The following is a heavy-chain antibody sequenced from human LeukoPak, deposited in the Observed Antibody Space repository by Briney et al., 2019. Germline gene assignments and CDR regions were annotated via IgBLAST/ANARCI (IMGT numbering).Heavy chain of an antibody. CDR3: ARDTGSMAARFFDY. V-gene: IGHV3-53*01. J-gene: IGHJ4*02. D-gene: IGHD2-8*02. Sequence: GGSLRLSCVASGFTVSINYMSWVRQAPGKGLEWVSVIYSGGSTYYADSVKGRFTISRDKSKNTLYLQMNSLRAEDTAVYYCARDTGSMAARFFDYWGQGTLVTVSS. CDR1: GFTVSINY. CDR2: IYSGGST.